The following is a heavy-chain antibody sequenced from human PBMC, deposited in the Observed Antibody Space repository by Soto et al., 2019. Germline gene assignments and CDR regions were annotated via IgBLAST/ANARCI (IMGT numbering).Heavy chain of an antibody. D-gene: IGHD6-19*01. J-gene: IGHJ5*02. CDR2: INPSGGST. CDR3: ARDCYSSGPFPWFDP. CDR1: GYTFTSYY. V-gene: IGHV1-46*01. Sequence: ASVKVSCKASGYTFTSYYMHWVRQAPGQGLEWMGIINPSGGSTSYAQKFQGRVTMTRDTSTSTVYMELSSLRSEDTAVYYCARDCYSSGPFPWFDPWGQGTLVTVSS.